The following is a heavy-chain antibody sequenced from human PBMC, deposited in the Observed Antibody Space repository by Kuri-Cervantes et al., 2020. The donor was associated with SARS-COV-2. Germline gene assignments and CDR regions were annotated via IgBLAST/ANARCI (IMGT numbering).Heavy chain of an antibody. J-gene: IGHJ5*02. CDR2: IYYSGST. Sequence: SETLSLTCTVSGGSISSSSYYWGWIRQPPGKGLEWIGSIYYSGSTYYNPSLKSRVTISVDTSKNQFSLKLSSVTAADTAVYYCARYNWKLASWLDPWGQGTLVTVSS. CDR3: ARYNWKLASWLDP. V-gene: IGHV4-39*07. CDR1: GGSISSSSYY. D-gene: IGHD1-20*01.